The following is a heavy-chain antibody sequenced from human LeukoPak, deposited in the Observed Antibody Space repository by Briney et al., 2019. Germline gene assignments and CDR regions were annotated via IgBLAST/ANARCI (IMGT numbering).Heavy chain of an antibody. CDR3: ARVAWIPIGGVIVTAFDY. Sequence: SETLSLTCAVSGGSISGDSWWSWVRQFPGKGLEWIGEIHHSGDTDYNSSLKSRVTISLDKSKTQFSLTLNSVTAADTAVYYCARVAWIPIGGVIVTAFDYWGQGTLVSVSS. CDR2: IHHSGDT. D-gene: IGHD3-16*02. CDR1: GGSISGDSW. J-gene: IGHJ4*02. V-gene: IGHV4-4*02.